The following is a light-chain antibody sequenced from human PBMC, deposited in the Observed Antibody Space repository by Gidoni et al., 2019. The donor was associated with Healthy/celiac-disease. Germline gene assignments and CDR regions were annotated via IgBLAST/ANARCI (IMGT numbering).Light chain of an antibody. CDR1: QSVSSN. CDR3: QQYNNWPPFT. Sequence: EIVMTQSPATLSVSPGERATLSCRASQSVSSNLAWYQQKPGQAPRLLIYGASTRATGIPARFSGSGSGTEFTLTISSLQSEDFAVYYCQQYNNWPPFTCXPXTKVDIK. J-gene: IGKJ3*01. V-gene: IGKV3-15*01. CDR2: GAS.